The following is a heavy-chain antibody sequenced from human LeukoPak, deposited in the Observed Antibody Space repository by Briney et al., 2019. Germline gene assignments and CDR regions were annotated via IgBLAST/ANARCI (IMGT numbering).Heavy chain of an antibody. Sequence: GGSLRLSCTASGFIFNNFWMNWVRQAPGKGLEWVANIKQVGNEKYYVDSVMGRFTISRDNAKNSMYLQMNTLRAEDTGVYYCARVLYYGSARRYYFDYWGQGTLVTVSS. J-gene: IGHJ4*02. CDR3: ARVLYYGSARRYYFDY. CDR2: IKQVGNEK. D-gene: IGHD3-10*01. CDR1: GFIFNNFW. V-gene: IGHV3-7*01.